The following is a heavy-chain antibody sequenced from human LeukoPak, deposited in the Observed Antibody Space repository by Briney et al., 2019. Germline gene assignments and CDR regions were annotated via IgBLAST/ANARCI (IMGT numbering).Heavy chain of an antibody. D-gene: IGHD3-9*01. J-gene: IGHJ4*02. CDR1: GYTFTSYY. V-gene: IGHV1-18*04. CDR2: ISAYNGNT. Sequence: GASVKVSCKASGYTFTSYYMHWVRQAPGQGLEWMGWISAYNGNTNYAQKLQGRVTMTTDTSTSTVYMELSSLRSEDTAVYYCARDDRLTLDWGQGTLVTVSS. CDR3: ARDDRLTLD.